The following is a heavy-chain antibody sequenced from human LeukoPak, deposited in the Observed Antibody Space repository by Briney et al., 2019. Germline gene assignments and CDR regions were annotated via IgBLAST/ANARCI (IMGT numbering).Heavy chain of an antibody. V-gene: IGHV4-59*08. CDR3: ARPNSGSGYYPSDY. CDR1: GGSISSYY. D-gene: IGHD3-22*01. Sequence: SETLSLTCTVCGGSISSYYWSWIRQPPGKGLEWIGYIYYSGSTNYNPSLKSRVTISVDTSKNQFSLKLSSVTAADTAVYYCARPNSGSGYYPSDYWGQGTLVTVSS. J-gene: IGHJ4*02. CDR2: IYYSGST.